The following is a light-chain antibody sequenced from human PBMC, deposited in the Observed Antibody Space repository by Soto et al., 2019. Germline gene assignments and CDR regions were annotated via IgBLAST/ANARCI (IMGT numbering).Light chain of an antibody. CDR1: SGDFAGSDL. V-gene: IGLV2-14*03. Sequence: QSALTQPASVSGSPGQSITISCTGPSGDFAGSDLVSWYQHHPGKAPKVMIYDVSNRPSGVSHRFSGSKSGNTASLTISGVQAEDEADYYYSSYMSSTTSDVFGTGTKLTVL. CDR3: SSYMSSTTSDV. J-gene: IGLJ1*01. CDR2: DVS.